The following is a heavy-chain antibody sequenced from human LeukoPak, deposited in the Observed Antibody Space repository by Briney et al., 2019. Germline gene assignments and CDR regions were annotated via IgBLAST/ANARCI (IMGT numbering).Heavy chain of an antibody. J-gene: IGHJ4*02. V-gene: IGHV4-59*01. CDR3: ASLIYDSSGYYFDK. Sequence: SETLSLTCTVSGGSISSYYWSWIRQPPGKGLGWIGYIYYSGSTNYNPSLKSRVTISVDTSKNQFSLKLSSVTAADTAVYYCASLIYDSSGYYFDKWGLGTLVTVSS. CDR2: IYYSGST. D-gene: IGHD3-22*01. CDR1: GGSISSYY.